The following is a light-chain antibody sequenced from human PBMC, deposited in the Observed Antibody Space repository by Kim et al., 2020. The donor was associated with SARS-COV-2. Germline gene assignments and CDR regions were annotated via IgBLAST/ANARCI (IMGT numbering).Light chain of an antibody. CDR2: GES. J-gene: IGKJ2*01. CDR1: QSVSSN. CDR3: EQYNNWAPYT. V-gene: IGKV3-15*01. Sequence: EIVMTQSPATLSVSPGERATLSCRASQSVSSNLAWYQQKPGQAPRLLIYGESTRATGIPARFSGSGSGTEFTLTISSLQSEDFAVYYREQYNNWAPYTFGQGTKLEI.